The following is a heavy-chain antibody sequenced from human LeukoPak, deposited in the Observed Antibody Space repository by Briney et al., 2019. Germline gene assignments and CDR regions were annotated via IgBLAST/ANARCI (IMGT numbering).Heavy chain of an antibody. CDR2: IIHSGST. V-gene: IGHV4-34*12. D-gene: IGHD2-15*01. J-gene: IGHJ4*02. Sequence: PSETLSLTCEVSGGSFSGYSWNWIRQPPGKGLEWIGEIIHSGSTNYNPSLKSRLTISLDTSKNQFSLRLNSVTAADTAVYYCARAVLGYCSGGSCFLDYWGQGTLVTVSS. CDR3: ARAVLGYCSGGSCFLDY. CDR1: GGSFSGYS.